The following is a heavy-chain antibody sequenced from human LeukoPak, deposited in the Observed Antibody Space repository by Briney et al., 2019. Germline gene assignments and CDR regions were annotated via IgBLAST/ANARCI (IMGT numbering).Heavy chain of an antibody. V-gene: IGHV3-30*18. CDR1: GFTFSSYG. J-gene: IGHJ6*02. CDR3: AKDLDMVRGVIYYYYGMDV. D-gene: IGHD3-10*01. Sequence: GGSLRLSCAASGFTFSSYGMHWVRQAPGKGLEWVAVISYDGSNKYYADSVKGRFTISRDNSKNTLYLQMNSLRAEDTAVYYCAKDLDMVRGVIYYYYGMDVWGQGTTVTVSS. CDR2: ISYDGSNK.